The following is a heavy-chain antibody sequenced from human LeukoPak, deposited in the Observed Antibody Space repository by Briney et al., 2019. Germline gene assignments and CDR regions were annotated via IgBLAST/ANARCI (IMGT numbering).Heavy chain of an antibody. D-gene: IGHD3-9*01. CDR1: GGSISSSSYY. CDR3: ARYAILTGYTPADYGMDA. V-gene: IGHV4-39*07. Sequence: SETLSLTCTVSGGSISSSSYYWGWIRQPPGKGLEWIGSIYYSGSTYYNPSLKSRITISVDTSKNQFSLKLSSVTAADTAVYYCARYAILTGYTPADYGMDAWGQGTTVTVSS. J-gene: IGHJ6*02. CDR2: IYYSGST.